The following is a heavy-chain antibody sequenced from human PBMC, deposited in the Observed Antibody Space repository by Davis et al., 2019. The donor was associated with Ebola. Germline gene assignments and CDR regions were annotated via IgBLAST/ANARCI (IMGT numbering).Heavy chain of an antibody. J-gene: IGHJ4*02. D-gene: IGHD4-11*01. V-gene: IGHV3-21*01. CDR1: GFTFSSNA. Sequence: GGSLRLSCAASGFTFSSNAIPWVLHSPGKDLEWVSSISSSSSYIYYADSVKGRFTISSDTAKNSLYLQMNSMRPEDKAVYYCARDSDDYSFDHWGQGTLVTVSS. CDR2: ISSSSSYI. CDR3: ARDSDDYSFDH.